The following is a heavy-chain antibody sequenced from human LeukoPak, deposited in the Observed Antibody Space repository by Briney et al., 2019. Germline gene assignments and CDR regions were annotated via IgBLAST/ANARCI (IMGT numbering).Heavy chain of an antibody. CDR3: ARNDILTGYLFDY. CDR2: IYSGGST. CDR1: GGSISNYY. V-gene: IGHV3-66*01. D-gene: IGHD3-9*01. Sequence: ETLSLTCTVSGGSISNYYWSWIRQPPGKGLEWVSVIYSGGSTYYADSVKGRFTISRDNSKNTLYLQMNSLRAEDTAVYYCARNDILTGYLFDYWGQGTLVTVSS. J-gene: IGHJ4*02.